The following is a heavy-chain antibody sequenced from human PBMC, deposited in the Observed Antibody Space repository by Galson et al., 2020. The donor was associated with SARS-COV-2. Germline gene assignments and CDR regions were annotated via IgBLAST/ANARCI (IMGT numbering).Heavy chain of an antibody. CDR3: ALNVVVGYWFDP. J-gene: IGHJ5*02. CDR1: GYTFTSYG. V-gene: IGHV1-18*01. Sequence: ASVKVSCKASGYTFTSYGISWVRQAPGQGLEWMGWISAYNVNTNYAQKLQGRVTMTTDTSTSTAYMELRSLRSDETAVYYCALNVVVGYWFDPWGQGTLVTVSS. D-gene: IGHD2-2*01. CDR2: ISAYNVNT.